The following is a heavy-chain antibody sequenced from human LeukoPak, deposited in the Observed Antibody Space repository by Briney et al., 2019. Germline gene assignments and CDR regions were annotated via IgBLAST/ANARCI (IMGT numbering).Heavy chain of an antibody. Sequence: SEPLSLTCTVSGGYISSSSYYWGWIRQPPGKGLARYGSIYYSGSTYYNPSLKSRVTISVDTSKNQFSLKLSAVTAADSAVYYYSSQPRWDYGDFFDYWGQGMLVTVSS. J-gene: IGHJ4*02. D-gene: IGHD4-17*01. CDR1: GGYISSSSYY. CDR3: SSQPRWDYGDFFDY. CDR2: IYYSGST. V-gene: IGHV4-39*01.